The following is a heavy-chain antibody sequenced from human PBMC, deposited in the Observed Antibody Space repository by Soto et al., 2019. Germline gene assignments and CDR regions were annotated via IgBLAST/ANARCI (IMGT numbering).Heavy chain of an antibody. CDR2: ISGSGGST. D-gene: IGHD2-15*01. CDR1: GFTLKNYA. CDR3: AKWYCSGGSCYPTFDS. V-gene: IGHV3-23*01. J-gene: IGHJ4*02. Sequence: EVQLLESGGGFVQPGGSLRLSCAGSGFTLKNYAMSWVRQAPGKGLEWVSGISGSGGSTYYTDSVKGRFTMSRDNSKNTLYLPMNSLRAEDTAVYYCAKWYCSGGSCYPTFDSWGQGTLVTVSS.